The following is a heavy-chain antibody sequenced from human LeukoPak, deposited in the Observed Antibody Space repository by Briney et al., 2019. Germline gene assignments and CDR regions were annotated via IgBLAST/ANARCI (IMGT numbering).Heavy chain of an antibody. Sequence: PGGSLRLSCAASGFTFSSYWMHWVRQAPGKGLVWVSRINSDGSSTSYADSVKGRFTISRDNAKKSLYLQMHSLRAEDTAVYFCARGVTSAWTTGYLDYWGQGTPLTVSS. CDR1: GFTFSSYW. V-gene: IGHV3-74*01. J-gene: IGHJ4*02. CDR3: ARGVTSAWTTGYLDY. D-gene: IGHD4-17*01. CDR2: INSDGSST.